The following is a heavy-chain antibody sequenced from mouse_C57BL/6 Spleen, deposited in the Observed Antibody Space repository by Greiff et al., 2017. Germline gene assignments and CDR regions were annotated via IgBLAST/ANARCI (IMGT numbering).Heavy chain of an antibody. CDR1: GYTFTSYG. CDR2: IYPRSGNT. V-gene: IGHV1-81*01. Sequence: QVQLQQSGAELARPGASVKLSCKASGYTFTSYGISWVKQRTGQGLEWIGEIYPRSGNTYYNEKFKGKATLTADKSSSTAYMELRSLTSADSAVYFCARTFFDYWGQGTTLTVSS. CDR3: ARTFFDY. J-gene: IGHJ2*01.